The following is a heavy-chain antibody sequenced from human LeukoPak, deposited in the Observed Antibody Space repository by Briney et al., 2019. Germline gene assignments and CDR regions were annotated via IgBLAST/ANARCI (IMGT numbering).Heavy chain of an antibody. CDR1: GFTFSSYS. V-gene: IGHV3-48*02. D-gene: IGHD3-22*01. Sequence: GGSLRLSCAASGFTFSSYSMSWVRQAPGKGLEWVSYISSSSSTIYYADSVKGRFTISRDNAKNSLYLQMNSLRDEDTAVYYCAGTHPSSYYYDDAFDIWGQGTMVTVSS. J-gene: IGHJ3*02. CDR3: AGTHPSSYYYDDAFDI. CDR2: ISSSSSTI.